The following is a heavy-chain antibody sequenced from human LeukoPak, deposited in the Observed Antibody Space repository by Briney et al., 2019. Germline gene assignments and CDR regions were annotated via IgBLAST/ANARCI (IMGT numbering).Heavy chain of an antibody. V-gene: IGHV4-59*08. D-gene: IGHD3-10*01. J-gene: IGHJ4*02. CDR1: GGSVSSYY. CDR3: ARRVRGVITEEYYFDY. Sequence: SETLSLTCTVSGGSVSSYYWSWIRQPPGKGLEGIGYIYYSGSTNYNPSLKSRVTISVDTSKNQFSLKLSSVTAADTAVYYCARRVRGVITEEYYFDYWGQGTLVTVSS. CDR2: IYYSGST.